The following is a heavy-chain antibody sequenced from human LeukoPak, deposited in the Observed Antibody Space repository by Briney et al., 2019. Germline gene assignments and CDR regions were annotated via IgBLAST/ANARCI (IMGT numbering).Heavy chain of an antibody. J-gene: IGHJ4*02. CDR3: ARDCSSTRCSDY. CDR1: GYTFTGYY. V-gene: IGHV1-2*02. CDR2: INPNSGGT. D-gene: IGHD2-2*01. Sequence: VASVKVSCKASGYTFTGYYMHWVRQAPGQGLEWMGCINPNSGGTNYAQKFQGRVTMNRDTSISTAYMELSRLRSHDTAVYHCARDCSSTRCSDYWGQGTLVTVSS.